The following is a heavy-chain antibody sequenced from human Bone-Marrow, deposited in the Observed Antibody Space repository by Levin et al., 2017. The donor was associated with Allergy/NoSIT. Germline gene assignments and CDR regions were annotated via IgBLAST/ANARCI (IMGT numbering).Heavy chain of an antibody. V-gene: IGHV1-69*13. CDR2: ITPMFGTP. J-gene: IGHJ6*03. Sequence: SVKVSCKTSGGSFSTFGINWVRQAPGQGLEWMGGITPMFGTPNYAQKFQGKVTITADDSTSTAYLDLTSLRSEDTAVYYCARASAAARLNYYYYMDVWGNGTSVTVSS. CDR3: ARASAAARLNYYYYMDV. D-gene: IGHD6-13*01. CDR1: GGSFSTFG.